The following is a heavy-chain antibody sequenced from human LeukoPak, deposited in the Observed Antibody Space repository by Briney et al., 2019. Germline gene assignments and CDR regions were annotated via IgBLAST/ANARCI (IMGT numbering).Heavy chain of an antibody. CDR1: GGSISGRSYY. Sequence: SETLSLTCTVSGGSISGRSYYWHWIRQPARKGLEWIGRIYISGTTNYNPSLKSRVTISADTSKNQFSLRLSSVTAADTAVYYCARTMYYYESSGYRDYFDSWGQGTLVTVSS. CDR3: ARTMYYYESSGYRDYFDS. V-gene: IGHV4-61*02. D-gene: IGHD3-22*01. CDR2: IYISGTT. J-gene: IGHJ4*02.